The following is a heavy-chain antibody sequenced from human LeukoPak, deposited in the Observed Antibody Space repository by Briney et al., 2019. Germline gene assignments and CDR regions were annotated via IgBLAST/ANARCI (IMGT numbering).Heavy chain of an antibody. J-gene: IGHJ4*02. CDR3: GKDRYCSSTSCRPYYFDS. CDR1: GFTFSSYA. D-gene: IGHD2-2*01. CDR2: ISSNGGST. Sequence: GGSLRLSCSASGFTFSSYAMHWVRQAPGKGLEYVSAISSNGGSTYYADSVKGRFTISRDNSKNTLYLQMSSLRAEDTAVYYCGKDRYCSSTSCRPYYFDSWGQGTLVTVSS. V-gene: IGHV3-64D*06.